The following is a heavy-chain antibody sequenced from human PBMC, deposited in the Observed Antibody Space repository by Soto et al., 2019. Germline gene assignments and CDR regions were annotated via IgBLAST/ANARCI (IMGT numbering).Heavy chain of an antibody. Sequence: QVQLVQSGAEVKKPGASVKVSCKASGYTFTSYGISWVRQAPGQGLEWMGWISAYNGNTNYAQKLQGRVTMTTDTATSTAYRELRSLLSDDTAVYYCARVDDYFWGSYRQDYGGQGTLVTVSS. CDR1: GYTFTSYG. V-gene: IGHV1-18*01. J-gene: IGHJ4*02. CDR2: ISAYNGNT. CDR3: ARVDDYFWGSYRQDY. D-gene: IGHD3-16*02.